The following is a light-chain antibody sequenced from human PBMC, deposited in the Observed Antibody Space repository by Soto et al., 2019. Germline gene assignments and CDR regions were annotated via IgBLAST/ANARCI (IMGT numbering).Light chain of an antibody. V-gene: IGKV3-15*01. Sequence: DIVMTQSPAILSVSLGERATLSCLASQSISDNLAWYQQRSGQAPRLLIYGASTRATGATARFSGSGSGTEFTLTISSLQSDDFAIYYCQQYKSWPPLTFGGGTKVE. J-gene: IGKJ4*01. CDR1: QSISDN. CDR2: GAS. CDR3: QQYKSWPPLT.